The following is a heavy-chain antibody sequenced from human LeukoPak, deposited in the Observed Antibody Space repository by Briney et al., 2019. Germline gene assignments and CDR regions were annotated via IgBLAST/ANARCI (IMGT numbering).Heavy chain of an antibody. CDR3: ARDLFPRYDSSGYYSGSDAFDI. CDR2: IIPIFGTA. D-gene: IGHD3-22*01. Sequence: ASVKVSCKASGGTFSSYAISWVRQAPGQGLEWMGGIIPIFGTANYAQKFQGRVTITADESTSTVYMELSSLRSEDTAVYYCARDLFPRYDSSGYYSGSDAFDIWGQGTMVTVSS. V-gene: IGHV1-69*13. J-gene: IGHJ3*02. CDR1: GGTFSSYA.